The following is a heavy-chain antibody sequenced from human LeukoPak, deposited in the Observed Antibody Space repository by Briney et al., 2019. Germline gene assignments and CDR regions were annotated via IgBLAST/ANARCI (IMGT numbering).Heavy chain of an antibody. CDR3: VGGIVVVSHFDY. CDR1: GFTFSSYA. V-gene: IGHV3-23*01. D-gene: IGHD3-22*01. Sequence: GSLRLSRAASGFTFSSYAMSWVRQAPGKGLEWVSAISGSGGSTYYADSVKGRFTISRDNSKNTLYLQMNSLRAEDTAVYYCVGGIVVVSHFDYWGQGTLVTVSS. CDR2: ISGSGGST. J-gene: IGHJ4*02.